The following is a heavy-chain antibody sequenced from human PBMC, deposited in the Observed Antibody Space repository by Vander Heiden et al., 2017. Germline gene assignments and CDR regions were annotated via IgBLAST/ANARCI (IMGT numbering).Heavy chain of an antibody. V-gene: IGHV3-23*01. CDR2: ISGSGGST. D-gene: IGHD3-9*01. J-gene: IGHJ6*02. Sequence: MIWVSQAPGTGLEWVSAISGSGGSTYYADSVKGRFTISRDNSKNTLYLQMNSLRAEDTAVYYCAKAYDILTGYYRGDYYYYGMDVWGQGTTVTVSS. CDR3: AKAYDILTGYYRGDYYYYGMDV.